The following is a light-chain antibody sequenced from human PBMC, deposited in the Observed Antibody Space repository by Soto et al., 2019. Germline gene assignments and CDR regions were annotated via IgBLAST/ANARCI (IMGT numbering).Light chain of an antibody. CDR3: QQYGNSPT. J-gene: IGKJ2*01. V-gene: IGKV3-20*01. CDR1: QTVTSNY. CDR2: GAS. Sequence: EIVLTQSPDTLSLSPGERAILSCRASQTVTSNYLAWYQQKPGQAPRLLIYGASSRSTGVPGRFSGSGSGTDFPLPISRLAPGDFAMYFCQQYGNSPTFGQGTKLEIK.